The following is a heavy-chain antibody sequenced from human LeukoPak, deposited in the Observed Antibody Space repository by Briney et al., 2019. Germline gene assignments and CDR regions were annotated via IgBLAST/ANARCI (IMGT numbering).Heavy chain of an antibody. J-gene: IGHJ4*02. Sequence: GRSLRLSCAASGFTFSTYPMHWVRQAPGKGLEWVAVVSNDGSNKYYADSVKGRFTLSRDSSKNTLYLQMNSLRTEDTAVYYCAALDHGHDYWGQGTLVTVSS. CDR1: GFTFSTYP. V-gene: IGHV3-30*04. CDR2: VSNDGSNK. CDR3: AALDHGHDY.